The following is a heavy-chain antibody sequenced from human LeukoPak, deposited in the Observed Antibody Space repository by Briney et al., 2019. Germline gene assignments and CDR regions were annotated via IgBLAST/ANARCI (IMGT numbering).Heavy chain of an antibody. CDR3: ASTRRGAAALDY. CDR1: GGSISSYY. J-gene: IGHJ4*02. D-gene: IGHD6-13*01. CDR2: IYYSGST. Sequence: PSETLPLTCTVSGGSISSYYWSWIRQPPGKGLEWIGYIYYSGSTNYNPSLKSRVTISVDTSKNQFSLKLSSVTAADTAVYYCASTRRGAAALDYWGQGTLVTVSS. V-gene: IGHV4-59*01.